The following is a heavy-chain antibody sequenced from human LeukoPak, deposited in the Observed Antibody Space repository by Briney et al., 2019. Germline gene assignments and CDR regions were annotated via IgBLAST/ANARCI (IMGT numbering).Heavy chain of an antibody. CDR1: GFTFSSYS. CDR2: ISSSSSTI. CDR3: ARAMATPSRAFDI. D-gene: IGHD5-24*01. V-gene: IGHV3-48*01. J-gene: IGHJ3*02. Sequence: GGSLRLSCAASGFTFSSYSMNWVRQAPGKGLEWVSYISSSSSTIYYADSVKGRFTISRDNAKNSLYLQMNSLRAEDTAVYYCARAMATPSRAFDIWGQGTMVTVSS.